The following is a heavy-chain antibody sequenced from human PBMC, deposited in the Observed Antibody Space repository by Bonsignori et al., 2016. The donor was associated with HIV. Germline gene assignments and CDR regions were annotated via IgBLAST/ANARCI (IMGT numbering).Heavy chain of an antibody. CDR3: ARGYTRVVRGAWGNYYYYMDV. D-gene: IGHD3-10*01. V-gene: IGHV1-8*01. J-gene: IGHJ6*03. Sequence: WVRQAPGQGLEWMGWMNPNSGNTGYAQKFQGRVTMTRNTSISTAYMELSSLRSEDTAVYYCARGYTRVVRGAWGNYYYYMDVWGKGTTVTVSS. CDR2: MNPNSGNT.